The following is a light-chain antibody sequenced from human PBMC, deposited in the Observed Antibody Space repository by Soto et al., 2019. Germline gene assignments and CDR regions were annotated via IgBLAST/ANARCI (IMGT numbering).Light chain of an antibody. Sequence: DIQMTQSPSTLSASVGDRVTITCRASQSISSWLVWYQQKPGKAPKLLIYDASSLESGVPSRFSGSGSGTEFTLTISSLQPNDFATYYCQQYNSYPWTFGQVTKVVIK. V-gene: IGKV1-5*01. CDR2: DAS. J-gene: IGKJ1*01. CDR1: QSISSW. CDR3: QQYNSYPWT.